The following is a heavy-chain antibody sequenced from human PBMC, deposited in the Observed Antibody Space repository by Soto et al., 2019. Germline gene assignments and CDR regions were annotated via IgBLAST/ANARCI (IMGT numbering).Heavy chain of an antibody. Sequence: TLSLTCSVSGDSIRTEGYYWSWIRQHPGKGLEWIGCIYYSGLTSYNPSLKSRVTISRATSKNQFYLKLSSVTAADTAVYYCARSRSYYVEDFQKWGQGTLVTVSS. CDR2: IYYSGLT. D-gene: IGHD1-26*01. CDR1: GDSIRTEGYY. J-gene: IGHJ1*01. CDR3: ARSRSYYVEDFQK. V-gene: IGHV4-31*03.